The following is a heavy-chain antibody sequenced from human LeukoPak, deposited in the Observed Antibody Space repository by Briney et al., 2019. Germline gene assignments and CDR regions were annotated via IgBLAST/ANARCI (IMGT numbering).Heavy chain of an antibody. J-gene: IGHJ6*02. CDR2: IYSGGST. Sequence: GGTLRLSCAASGFTVSSNYMSWVRQAPGKRLEWVSVIYSGGSTCYADSVKGRFTISRDNSKNTLYLQMNSLRAEDTAVYYCARGRSYVDSSGWFDVWGQGTTVTVSS. D-gene: IGHD6-19*01. V-gene: IGHV3-66*01. CDR3: ARGRSYVDSSGWFDV. CDR1: GFTVSSNY.